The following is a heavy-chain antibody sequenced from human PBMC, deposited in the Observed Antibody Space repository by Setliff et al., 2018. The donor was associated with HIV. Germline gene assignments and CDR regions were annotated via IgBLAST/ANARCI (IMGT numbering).Heavy chain of an antibody. D-gene: IGHD6-19*01. Sequence: PGGSLRLSCVASGFSINNYDMNWVRQAPGKGLEWISHISSTSKTKYYAESVRGRISVSRDNAKNSLYLQMNSLKAEDTAVYYCAKAGLIAVAGTFAYWGQGTLVTVPQ. J-gene: IGHJ4*02. CDR2: ISSTSKTK. CDR1: GFSINNYD. V-gene: IGHV3-48*03. CDR3: AKAGLIAVAGTFAY.